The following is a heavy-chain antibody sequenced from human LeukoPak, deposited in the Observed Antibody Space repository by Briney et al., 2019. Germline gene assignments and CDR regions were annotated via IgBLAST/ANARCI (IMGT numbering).Heavy chain of an antibody. CDR2: VDPSDSYT. CDR1: GYSFTIYW. CDR3: ARVSSSWLNYYYGMDV. J-gene: IGHJ6*02. D-gene: IGHD6-13*01. Sequence: PGESLKISCKGSGYSFTIYWISWVRQMPGKGLEWMGRVDPSDSYTNYSPSFQGHVTISADKSISTAYLQWSSLKASDTAMYYCARVSSSWLNYYYGMDVWGQGTTVTVSS. V-gene: IGHV5-10-1*01.